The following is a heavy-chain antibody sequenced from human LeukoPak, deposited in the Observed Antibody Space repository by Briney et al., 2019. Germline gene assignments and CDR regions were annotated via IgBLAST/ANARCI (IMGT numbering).Heavy chain of an antibody. CDR2: IYYSGST. Sequence: PSETLSLTCTVSGGSISSGDYYWSWIRQPPGKGLEWIGNIYYSGSTYYNSSLKSRVTISVDTSKNQFSLKLSSVTAADTAVYYCTQEFGDHYYYYYMDVWGKGTTVTVSS. J-gene: IGHJ6*03. CDR1: GGSISSGDYY. V-gene: IGHV4-30-4*08. CDR3: TQEFGDHYYYYYMDV. D-gene: IGHD3-10*01.